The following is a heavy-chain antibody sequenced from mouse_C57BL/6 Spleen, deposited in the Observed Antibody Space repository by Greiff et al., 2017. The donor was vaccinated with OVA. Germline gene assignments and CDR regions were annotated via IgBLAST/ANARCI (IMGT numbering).Heavy chain of an antibody. Sequence: QVQLQQSGPGLVAPSQSLSITCTVSGFSLTSYAISWVRQPPGKGLEWLGVIWTGGGTNYNSALKSRLGISKDNSKSQVFLKMNSLQTDDTARDYCARYCGYDEDAMDYWGQGTSVTVSS. CDR3: ARYCGYDEDAMDY. CDR1: GFSLTSYA. D-gene: IGHD2-2*01. V-gene: IGHV2-9-1*01. J-gene: IGHJ4*01. CDR2: IWTGGGT.